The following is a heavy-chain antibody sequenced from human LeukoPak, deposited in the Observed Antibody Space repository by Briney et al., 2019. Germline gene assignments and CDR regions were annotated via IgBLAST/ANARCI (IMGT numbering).Heavy chain of an antibody. D-gene: IGHD5-18*01. J-gene: IGHJ4*02. V-gene: IGHV3-9*01. CDR3: AKDGGGCSYGYFDY. CDR1: GFTFDDYA. Sequence: PGGSLRLSCAASGFTFDDYAMHWVRHAPGKGLEWVSGISWSGGSIGYADSVKGRFTISRDNAKNSLYLQMNSLRAEDTALYYCAKDGGGCSYGYFDYWGQGTLVTVSS. CDR2: ISWSGGSI.